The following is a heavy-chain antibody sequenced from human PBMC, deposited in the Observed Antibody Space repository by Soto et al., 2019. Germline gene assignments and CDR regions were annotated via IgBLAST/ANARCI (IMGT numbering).Heavy chain of an antibody. Sequence: EVHVLESGGGLVKSGGSLRLSCAASGFTLSTYRMTWVRQAPGKGLEWVSSISSSSYYIHYADSVKGRFTISRDSAKNSVYLQLNSLRAEDTAVYYCAREKEDEGSSSLRVYYGMDAWGQGTTVTVSS. CDR2: ISSSSYYI. J-gene: IGHJ6*02. D-gene: IGHD6-6*01. CDR1: GFTLSTYR. CDR3: AREKEDEGSSSLRVYYGMDA. V-gene: IGHV3-21*01.